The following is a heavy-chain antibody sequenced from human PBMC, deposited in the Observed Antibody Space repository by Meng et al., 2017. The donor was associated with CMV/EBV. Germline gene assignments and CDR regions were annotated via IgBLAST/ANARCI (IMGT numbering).Heavy chain of an antibody. CDR3: ARGVGGWFDP. J-gene: IGHJ5*02. V-gene: IGHV4-34*01. CDR2: INHSGST. D-gene: IGHD1-26*01. Sequence: QRKRQQWGEGRLKPSWTLSLTCAVYGGSFSGYYWSWLRQPPGKGLEWIGEINHSGSTNYNPSLKSRVTISVDTSKNQFSLKLSSVTAADTAVYYCARGVGGWFDPWGHGTLVTVSS. CDR1: GGSFSGYY.